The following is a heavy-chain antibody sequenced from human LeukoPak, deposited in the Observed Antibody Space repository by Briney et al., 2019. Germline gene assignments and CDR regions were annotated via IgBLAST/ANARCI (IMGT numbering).Heavy chain of an antibody. CDR1: GGSISSSNW. CDR3: ARLPTGYPNWFDP. V-gene: IGHV4-4*02. CDR2: IYHSGTT. J-gene: IGHJ5*02. D-gene: IGHD3-9*01. Sequence: SGTLSLTCAVSGGSISSSNWWSWVRQPPGKGLEWIGEIYHSGTTYYNPSLKSRVTISVDTSKNQFFLKLSSVTAADTAVYYCARLPTGYPNWFDPWGQGSLVTVSS.